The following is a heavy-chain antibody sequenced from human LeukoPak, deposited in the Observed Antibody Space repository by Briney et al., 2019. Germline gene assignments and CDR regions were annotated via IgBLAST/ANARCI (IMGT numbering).Heavy chain of an antibody. D-gene: IGHD2-2*01. CDR2: INPNSGGT. V-gene: IGHV1-2*04. J-gene: IGHJ4*02. CDR3: ARGPHILCSSTSCYAPAFDY. Sequence: ASVKVSCKASGYTFISYGISWVRQAPGQGLEWMGWINPNSGGTNYAQKFQGWVTMTRDTSISTAYMELSRLRSDDTAVYYCARGPHILCSSTSCYAPAFDYWGQGTLVTVSS. CDR1: GYTFISYG.